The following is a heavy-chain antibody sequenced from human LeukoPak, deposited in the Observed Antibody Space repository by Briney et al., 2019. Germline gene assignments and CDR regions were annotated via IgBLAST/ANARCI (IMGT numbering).Heavy chain of an antibody. CDR2: ISGSGGST. CDR3: AKDRTGRDFWSGYSYYYYYMDV. D-gene: IGHD3-3*01. V-gene: IGHV3-23*01. Sequence: GGSLRLSCAASGFTFSSYAMSWVRQAPGKGLEWVSAISGSGGSTYYADSVKGRFTISRDNSKNTLYLQMNSLRAEDTAVYYCAKDRTGRDFWSGYSYYYYYMDVWGKGTTVTVSS. CDR1: GFTFSSYA. J-gene: IGHJ6*03.